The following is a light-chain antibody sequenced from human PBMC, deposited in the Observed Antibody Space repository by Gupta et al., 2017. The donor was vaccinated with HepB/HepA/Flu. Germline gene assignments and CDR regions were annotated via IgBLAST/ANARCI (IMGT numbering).Light chain of an antibody. CDR2: GAS. CDR1: PSVGTN. J-gene: IGKJ3*01. Sequence: IVMTQSPATLSVSPGARATLSCRASPSVGTNLAWYKHKPGQAPRLLIYGASTRATGIPDRFSGSGSGTEFTLTISRRESEDIAVYYCQQYENRPPFTFGHGTEVDIK. CDR3: QQYENRPPFT. V-gene: IGKV3-15*01.